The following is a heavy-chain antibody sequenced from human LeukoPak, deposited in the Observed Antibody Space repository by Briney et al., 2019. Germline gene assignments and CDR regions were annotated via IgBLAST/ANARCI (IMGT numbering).Heavy chain of an antibody. CDR3: ARGNGVDYDFWSGYYTDAFDI. D-gene: IGHD3-3*01. V-gene: IGHV7-4-1*02. J-gene: IGHJ3*02. Sequence: ASVKVSCKASGYTFTSYAMNWVRQAPGQGLEWMGWINTNTGNPTYAQGFTGRFVFSLDTSVSTAYLQISSLKAEDTAVYYCARGNGVDYDFWSGYYTDAFDIWGQGTMVTVSS. CDR1: GYTFTSYA. CDR2: INTNTGNP.